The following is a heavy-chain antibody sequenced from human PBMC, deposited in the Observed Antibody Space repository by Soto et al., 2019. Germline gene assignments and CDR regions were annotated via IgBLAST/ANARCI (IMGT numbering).Heavy chain of an antibody. CDR1: GFSFTDYC. D-gene: IGHD4-17*01. CDR2: ISPTSTTI. V-gene: IGHV3-48*01. CDR3: ARDLRARSPPVRYMDV. Sequence: PGGSLRLSCAASGFSFTDYCMNWVRQAPGKGLEWVSYISPTSTTIYYADSVKGRFTISRDNANNSLYLRMDSLRAEDTAVYYCARDLRARSPPVRYMDVWGKGTTVTVSS. J-gene: IGHJ6*04.